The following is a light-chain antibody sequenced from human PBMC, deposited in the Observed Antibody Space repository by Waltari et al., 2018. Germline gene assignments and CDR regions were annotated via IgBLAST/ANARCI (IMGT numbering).Light chain of an antibody. J-gene: IGKJ3*01. CDR2: WAS. CDR1: QSVLYRSSNRNY. Sequence: DIVMTQSPDSLAASLGERAPINCKSSQSVLYRSSNRNYLAWYQQKAGQPPKVLIYWASTRESGVPDRFSGSGSGTDFTLTISSLQAEDVALYYCQQYYNTPFTFGPGTKVDIK. CDR3: QQYYNTPFT. V-gene: IGKV4-1*01.